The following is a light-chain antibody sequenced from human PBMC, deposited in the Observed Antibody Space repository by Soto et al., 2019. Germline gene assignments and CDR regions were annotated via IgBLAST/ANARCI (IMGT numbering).Light chain of an antibody. CDR1: RSISNW. CDR2: KAS. Sequence: DIQMTQSPSTLSASVGERVILTCRASRSISNWLAWYQKKPGIAPRLLIYKASTLHIGVPSRFVGSGSGTDFTLTISGLQPEDFATYYCQQYDNLPRTFGQGTKVDIK. V-gene: IGKV1-5*03. CDR3: QQYDNLPRT. J-gene: IGKJ2*01.